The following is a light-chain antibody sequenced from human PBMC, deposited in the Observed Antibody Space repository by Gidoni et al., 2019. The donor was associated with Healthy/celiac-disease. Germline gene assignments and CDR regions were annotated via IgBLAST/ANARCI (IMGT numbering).Light chain of an antibody. Sequence: DIQMTQSPSTLSASVGDRVTITCRASQSISSWLAWYQQKPGKAPKLLIYKASSLESGVPSRFSGSGSGTEFTLTISSLQPDYFATYYCQQYNSYSRWTFGQXTKVEIK. CDR3: QQYNSYSRWT. CDR1: QSISSW. CDR2: KAS. J-gene: IGKJ1*01. V-gene: IGKV1-5*03.